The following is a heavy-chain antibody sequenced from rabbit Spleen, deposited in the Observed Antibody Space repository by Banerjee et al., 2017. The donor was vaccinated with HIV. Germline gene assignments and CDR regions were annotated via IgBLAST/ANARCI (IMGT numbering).Heavy chain of an antibody. CDR3: ARNYVNAFDP. CDR2: IGTNDEDT. CDR1: GFSFSSNW. V-gene: IGHV1S45*01. Sequence: EESGGGLVKPGGTLTLTCTVSGFSFSSNWICWVRQAPGKGLEWIASIGTNDEDTVYANWPKGPFTISKTSSTTVTLQMTSLTAADTAPYFCARNYVNAFDPWGPGTLVTVS. D-gene: IGHD1-1*01. J-gene: IGHJ2*01.